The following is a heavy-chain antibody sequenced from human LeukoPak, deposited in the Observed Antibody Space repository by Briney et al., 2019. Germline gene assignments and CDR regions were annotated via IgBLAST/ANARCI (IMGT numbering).Heavy chain of an antibody. J-gene: IGHJ4*02. D-gene: IGHD3-22*01. CDR2: IYQSGRT. Sequence: SETLSLTCAVSGGSISSSNWWSWVRQSPGKGLEWIGEIYQSGRTNYKPSLESRVTISVNKSNSQLSLKLSSVTAADTAVYYCARGDASGYPDYWGQGTLVTVSS. CDR1: GGSISSSNW. V-gene: IGHV4-4*02. CDR3: ARGDASGYPDY.